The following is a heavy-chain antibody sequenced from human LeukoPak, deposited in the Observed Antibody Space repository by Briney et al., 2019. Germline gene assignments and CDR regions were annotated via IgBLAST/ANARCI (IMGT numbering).Heavy chain of an antibody. J-gene: IGHJ6*03. Sequence: PGGSLRLSCAASGFTFSSYSMNWVRQAPGKGLEWVSYISSSSSTIYYADSVKGRFTISRDNAKNSLYLQMNSLRAEDTAVYYCARLYYYGSGTHMDVWGKGTTVTVSS. CDR1: GFTFSSYS. CDR2: ISSSSSTI. D-gene: IGHD3-10*01. V-gene: IGHV3-48*01. CDR3: ARLYYYGSGTHMDV.